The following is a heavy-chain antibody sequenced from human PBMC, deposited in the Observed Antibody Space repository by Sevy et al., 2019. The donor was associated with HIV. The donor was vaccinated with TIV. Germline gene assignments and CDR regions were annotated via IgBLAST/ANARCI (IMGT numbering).Heavy chain of an antibody. Sequence: ASVKVSCKASGHTFTDYFMHWVRQAPGQGLEWMGWINPDSGDTKYAQKFQDRVIMTTDTATSTAYMELRSLRSDDTAVYYCVRDESFSLIVVDPDYWGQGTLVTVSS. CDR1: GHTFTDYF. V-gene: IGHV1-2*02. D-gene: IGHD3-22*01. CDR3: VRDESFSLIVVDPDY. CDR2: INPDSGDT. J-gene: IGHJ4*02.